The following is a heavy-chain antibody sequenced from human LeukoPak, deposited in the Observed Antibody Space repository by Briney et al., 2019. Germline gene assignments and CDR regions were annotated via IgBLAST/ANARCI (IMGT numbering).Heavy chain of an antibody. D-gene: IGHD1/OR15-1a*01. CDR1: GGSISNYY. J-gene: IGHJ4*02. CDR3: ARNVAGSIDY. Sequence: SETLSLTCTVSGGSISNYYWTWIRQPAGKGLEWIGRFFTSGTTNYNPSLKGRVTMSVDTSKNQFSLRVSSVTAADTAVYYCARNVAGSIDYWGQGTLVTVSS. CDR2: FFTSGTT. V-gene: IGHV4-4*07.